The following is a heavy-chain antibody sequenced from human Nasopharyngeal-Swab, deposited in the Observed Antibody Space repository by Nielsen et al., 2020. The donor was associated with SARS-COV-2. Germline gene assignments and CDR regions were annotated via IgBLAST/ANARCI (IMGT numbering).Heavy chain of an antibody. V-gene: IGHV1-69*01. J-gene: IGHJ6*02. CDR2: IIPIFGTA. CDR3: ARLGPDYDILTGANRYYYYGMDV. Sequence: VRHAPGQGRGWLGVIIPIFGTANYAQKFQGRVTITADESTSTAYMELSSLRSEDTAVYYCARLGPDYDILTGANRYYYYGMDVWGQGTTVTVSS. D-gene: IGHD3-9*01.